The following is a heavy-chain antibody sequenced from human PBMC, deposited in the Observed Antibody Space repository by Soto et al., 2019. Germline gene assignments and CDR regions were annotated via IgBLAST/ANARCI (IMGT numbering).Heavy chain of an antibody. CDR2: IYYSGST. CDR1: GGSISSGDYY. Sequence: PSETLSLTCTVSGGSISSGDYYWSWIRQPPGKGLEWIGYIYYSGSTYYNPSLKSRVTISVDTSKNQFSLKLSSVTAADTAVYYCAITTVTTLVIDYWGQGTLVTVSS. D-gene: IGHD4-4*01. J-gene: IGHJ4*02. CDR3: AITTVTTLVIDY. V-gene: IGHV4-31*03.